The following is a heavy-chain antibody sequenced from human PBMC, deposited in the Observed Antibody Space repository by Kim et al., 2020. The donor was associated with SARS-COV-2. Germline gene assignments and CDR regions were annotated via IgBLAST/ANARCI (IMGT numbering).Heavy chain of an antibody. CDR1: GGSISSSSYY. CDR2: IYYSGST. Sequence: SETLSLTCTVSGGSISSSSYYWGWIRQPPGKGLEWIGSIYYSGSTYYNPSLKSRVTISVDTSKNQFSLKLSSVTAADTAVYYCARDEISWVFDYWGQGTLVTVSS. J-gene: IGHJ4*02. V-gene: IGHV4-39*07. D-gene: IGHD6-13*01. CDR3: ARDEISWVFDY.